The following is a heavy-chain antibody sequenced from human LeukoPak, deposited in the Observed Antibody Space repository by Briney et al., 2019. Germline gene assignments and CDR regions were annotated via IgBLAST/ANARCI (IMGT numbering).Heavy chain of an antibody. CDR1: GFIFDDFG. V-gene: IGHV3-7*01. Sequence: GGSLRLSCAASGFIFDDFGMTWVRQAPGKGLEWVANIRQDGSNKYYVDSVKGRFTISRDNARNSLFLQMNSLRAEDTAVYYCVRDSYTNTWHFQNEDYWGQGTLVTVSS. D-gene: IGHD2-2*02. CDR3: VRDSYTNTWHFQNEDY. J-gene: IGHJ4*02. CDR2: IRQDGSNK.